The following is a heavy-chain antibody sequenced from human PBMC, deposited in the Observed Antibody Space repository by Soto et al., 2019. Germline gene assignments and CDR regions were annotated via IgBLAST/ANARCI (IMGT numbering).Heavy chain of an antibody. Sequence: EVQLLESGGGLVQPGGSLRLSCAASGFTFSSYTMSWVRQAPGKGLQWISAVSGSGGGTYYADSVKGRFTISRDNSKDTLYLQMNNLGAEDTAVYYCAKPPDYNWNDYWGQGTLVTVSS. D-gene: IGHD1-20*01. CDR1: GFTFSSYT. J-gene: IGHJ4*02. CDR3: AKPPDYNWNDY. V-gene: IGHV3-23*01. CDR2: VSGSGGGT.